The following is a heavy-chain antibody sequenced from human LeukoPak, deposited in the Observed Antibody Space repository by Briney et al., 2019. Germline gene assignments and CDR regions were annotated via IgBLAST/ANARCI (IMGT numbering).Heavy chain of an antibody. D-gene: IGHD1-26*01. CDR3: AREGYLYSGSYSTPDY. Sequence: ASVKVSCKASGYTFTSYGISWVRQAPGQGLEWMGWISAYNGITNYAQKLQGRVTMTTDTSTSTAYMELRSLRSDDTAVYYCAREGYLYSGSYSTPDYWGQGTLVTVSS. J-gene: IGHJ4*02. CDR1: GYTFTSYG. V-gene: IGHV1-18*01. CDR2: ISAYNGIT.